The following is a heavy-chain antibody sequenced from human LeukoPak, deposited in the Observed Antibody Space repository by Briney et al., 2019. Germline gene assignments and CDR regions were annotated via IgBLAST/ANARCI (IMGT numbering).Heavy chain of an antibody. Sequence: PSETESLTCTVSGYSISSSGYYWGWIRQPPGKGLEWIATIYYSGSTYYNPSLESRVTISVDTSRHQFSLRLSSVTAADTAVYYCARHQYSGNYYYFDYWGQGTLVPFSS. CDR1: GYSISSSGYY. J-gene: IGHJ4*02. CDR2: IYYSGST. D-gene: IGHD1-26*01. V-gene: IGHV4-39*01. CDR3: ARHQYSGNYYYFDY.